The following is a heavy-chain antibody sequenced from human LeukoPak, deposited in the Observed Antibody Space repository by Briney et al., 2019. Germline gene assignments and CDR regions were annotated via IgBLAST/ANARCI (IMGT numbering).Heavy chain of an antibody. Sequence: SETLSLTCTVSGGSINSYYWSWIRQPAGKGLEWIGRIYTSGSTNYNPSLKSRVTMSVDTSKNQFSLKLSSVTAADTAVYYCASAPSYYYGSGTQGPFDYWGQGTLVTVSS. J-gene: IGHJ4*02. CDR3: ASAPSYYYGSGTQGPFDY. V-gene: IGHV4-4*07. D-gene: IGHD3-10*01. CDR2: IYTSGST. CDR1: GGSINSYY.